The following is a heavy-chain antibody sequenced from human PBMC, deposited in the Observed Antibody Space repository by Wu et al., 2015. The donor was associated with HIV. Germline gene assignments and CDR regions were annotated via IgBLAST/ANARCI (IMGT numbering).Heavy chain of an antibody. CDR2: ISTYNGNT. CDR1: GYIFTNYG. J-gene: IGHJ4*02. D-gene: IGHD5-18*01. V-gene: IGHV1-18*01. Sequence: QIQLVQSGAEVKRPGASVKVSCKASGYIFTNYGISWVRQVPGQGLEWMGWISTYNGNTNYAQKFQDRVTMTTDTSTTTVYMELTTLRSNDTALYYCARGLPRGYSYGLPFDYWGQGTLVTVSS. CDR3: ARGLPRGYSYGLPFDY.